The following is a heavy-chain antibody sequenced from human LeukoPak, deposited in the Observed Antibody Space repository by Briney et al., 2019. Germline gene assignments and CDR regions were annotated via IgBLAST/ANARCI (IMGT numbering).Heavy chain of an antibody. V-gene: IGHV1-46*01. CDR1: GYTFTSYY. J-gene: IGHJ4*02. Sequence: GASVKVSCKASGYTFTSYYMHWVRQAPGQGLEWMGIIHPSGGSTSYAQKFQGRLTMTRDTSTSKVYMELSSLRSEDTAVYYCARDEIAAAGFDYWGKGTLVTVSS. CDR3: ARDEIAAAGFDY. D-gene: IGHD6-13*01. CDR2: IHPSGGST.